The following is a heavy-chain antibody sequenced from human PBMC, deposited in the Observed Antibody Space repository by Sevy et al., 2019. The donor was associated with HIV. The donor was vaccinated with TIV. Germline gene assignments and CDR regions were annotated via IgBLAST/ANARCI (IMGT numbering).Heavy chain of an antibody. CDR2: INAYNGNP. V-gene: IGHV1-18*01. CDR1: GYTFTSYG. D-gene: IGHD2-2*01. Sequence: ASVKVSCKASGYTFTSYGISWVRQAPGQGLEWMGWINAYNGNPNYAQRLQGRDTMTIHTSTSTAYMDLRSLRSDDTAVYYCARVPPYSTSPTDYWGQGTLVTVSS. CDR3: ARVPPYSTSPTDY. J-gene: IGHJ4*02.